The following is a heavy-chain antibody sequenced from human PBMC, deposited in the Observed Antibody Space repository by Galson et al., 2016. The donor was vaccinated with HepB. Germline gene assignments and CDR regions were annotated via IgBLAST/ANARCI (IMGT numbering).Heavy chain of an antibody. CDR1: GFTFSSYT. CDR2: ITGSPLSV. Sequence: SLRLSCAAAGFTFSSYTLTWVRQAPGQGLEWVSSITGSPLSVFYADSVRGRFTISRDDSKNRLYLQMDSLRADYTAVYYCAKDRQVKYWGQGTLVTVSS. J-gene: IGHJ4*02. D-gene: IGHD3-10*01. CDR3: AKDRQVKY. V-gene: IGHV3-23*01.